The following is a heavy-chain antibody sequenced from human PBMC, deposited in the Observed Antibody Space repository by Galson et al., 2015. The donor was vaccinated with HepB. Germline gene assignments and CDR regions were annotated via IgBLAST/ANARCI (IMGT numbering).Heavy chain of an antibody. V-gene: IGHV3-23*01. CDR3: ARVFPEKTDGWYRQALYYFDS. CDR2: ITPSGDNT. D-gene: IGHD6-19*01. CDR1: GFTFSYYA. Sequence: SLRLSCAASGFTFSYYAMSWVRQAPGKGLEWISAITPSGDNTYSADSMKGRFTISRDNSRNTPFLQMNNLRADDTAIYFCARVFPEKTDGWYRQALYYFDSWGHGTRVTVSS. J-gene: IGHJ4*01.